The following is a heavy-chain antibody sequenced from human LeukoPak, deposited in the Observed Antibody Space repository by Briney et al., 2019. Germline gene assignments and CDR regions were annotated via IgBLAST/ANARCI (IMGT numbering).Heavy chain of an antibody. V-gene: IGHV3-30-3*01. CDR1: GFTFGSYA. D-gene: IGHD5-18*01. CDR2: ISHDGNRE. J-gene: IGHJ4*02. CDR3: ARAPVDTPTNYYFDY. Sequence: GGSLRLSCAGSGFTFGSYATHWVRQAPGKGLEWVAVISHDGNREFYADSVKGRFTMSRDNFKYTLCLQMSGLRAEDTAIYYCARAPVDTPTNYYFDYWGQGTLVTVSS.